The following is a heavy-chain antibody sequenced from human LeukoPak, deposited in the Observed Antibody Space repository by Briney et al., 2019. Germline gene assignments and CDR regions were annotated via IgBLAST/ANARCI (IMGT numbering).Heavy chain of an antibody. CDR2: INHSGST. CDR3: ARGLSVWSYYDSSGYWAFDY. CDR1: GGSISSGGYY. Sequence: SETLSLTCTVSGGSISSGGYYWSWIRQHPGKGLEWIGEINHSGSTNYNPSLKSRVTISVDTSKNQFSLKLSSVTAADTAVYYCARGLSVWSYYDSSGYWAFDYWGQGTLVTVSS. D-gene: IGHD3-22*01. V-gene: IGHV4-39*07. J-gene: IGHJ4*02.